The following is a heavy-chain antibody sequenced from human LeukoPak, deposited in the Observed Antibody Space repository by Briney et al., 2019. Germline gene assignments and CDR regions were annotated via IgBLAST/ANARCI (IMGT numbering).Heavy chain of an antibody. V-gene: IGHV3-11*01. J-gene: IGHJ4*02. CDR3: AGYCSGGSCNAAGY. D-gene: IGHD2-15*01. CDR2: ISSGGSTI. Sequence: GGSLRLSCAASGFTFSDYYMSWIRQAPGKGLEWVSYISSGGSTIYYADSVKGRFTTSRDNARNSLYLQMNSLRAEDTAVYCCAGYCSGGSCNAAGYWGQGTLVTVSS. CDR1: GFTFSDYY.